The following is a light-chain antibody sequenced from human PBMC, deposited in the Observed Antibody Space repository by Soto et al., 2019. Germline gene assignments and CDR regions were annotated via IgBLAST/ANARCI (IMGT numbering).Light chain of an antibody. CDR3: QQYGTSPWT. Sequence: EIVLTQSPGTLSLSPGERATLSCRASQSVSSSYLAWYQQEPGQAPRLLIYGASSRATGIPDTFSGSGSGTDFTLTISRLEPGDFAVYYCQQYGTSPWTFGQGTKVDI. V-gene: IGKV3-20*01. CDR1: QSVSSSY. CDR2: GAS. J-gene: IGKJ1*01.